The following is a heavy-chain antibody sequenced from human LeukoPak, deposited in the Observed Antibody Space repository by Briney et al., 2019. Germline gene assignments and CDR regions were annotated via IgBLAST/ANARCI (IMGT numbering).Heavy chain of an antibody. CDR1: GGSISSYY. J-gene: IGHJ3*02. CDR3: ARLMTVLDAFDI. V-gene: IGHV4-59*01. Sequence: SETLSLTCTVSGGSISSYYWSWIRQPPGKGLEWIGYIYYSGSTNYNPSLKSRVTISVDTSKNQFSLKLSSVTAADTAVYYCARLMTVLDAFDIWGQGTIVTVSS. D-gene: IGHD2-8*01. CDR2: IYYSGST.